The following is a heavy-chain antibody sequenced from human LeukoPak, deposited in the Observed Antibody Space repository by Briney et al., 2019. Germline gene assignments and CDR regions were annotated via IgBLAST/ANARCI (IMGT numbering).Heavy chain of an antibody. CDR2: IYYSGST. Sequence: PSETLSLTCTVSVGSISSYYWSWIRQPPGKGLEWIGYIYYSGSTNYNPSLKSRVTISVDTSKNQFSLKLSSVTAADTAVYYCAGPMIGSVGDAFDIWGQGTMVTVSS. CDR1: VGSISSYY. CDR3: AGPMIGSVGDAFDI. V-gene: IGHV4-59*01. J-gene: IGHJ3*02. D-gene: IGHD3-22*01.